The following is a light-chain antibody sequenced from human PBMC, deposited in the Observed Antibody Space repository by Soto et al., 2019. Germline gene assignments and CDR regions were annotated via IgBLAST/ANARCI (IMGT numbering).Light chain of an antibody. CDR1: QSVSSN. J-gene: IGKJ1*01. CDR2: GAS. V-gene: IGKV3-15*01. Sequence: EIEMTQSPATLSLSPGERATLYCWASQSVSSNLAWYQQKPGQAPRLLIYGASTRVTGVPARFSGSGSGTEFILIISSLQSEDFAVYYCQHYNNWPPWTFDQGTKVEIK. CDR3: QHYNNWPPWT.